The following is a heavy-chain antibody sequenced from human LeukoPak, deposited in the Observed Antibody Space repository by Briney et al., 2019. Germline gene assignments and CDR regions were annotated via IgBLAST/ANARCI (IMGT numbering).Heavy chain of an antibody. J-gene: IGHJ5*02. D-gene: IGHD3-10*01. Sequence: SETLSLTCTVSGGSLSNYYWTWIRQPAGKGLEWTGYISYSGSANYNPSLKSRLTISVDTSKNQFSLKLSSVTAADTAVYYCARSQLLWFGELGFDPWGQGTLVTVSS. CDR3: ARSQLLWFGELGFDP. CDR1: GGSLSNYY. V-gene: IGHV4-59*12. CDR2: ISYSGSA.